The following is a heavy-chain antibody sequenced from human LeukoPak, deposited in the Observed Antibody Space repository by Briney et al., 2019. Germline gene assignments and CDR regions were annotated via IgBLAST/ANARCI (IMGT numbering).Heavy chain of an antibody. CDR1: GFSFSSYE. Sequence: PGGSLRLSCAASGFSFSSYEMNWVRQAPGKGLEWVSYISSSGSTIYYADSVKGRFTMSRDNAKNSLYLQMNSLRAEDTAVYYCARGLWFGDENPPYFDYWGQGTLVTVSS. CDR2: ISSSGSTI. V-gene: IGHV3-48*03. CDR3: ARGLWFGDENPPYFDY. D-gene: IGHD3-10*01. J-gene: IGHJ4*02.